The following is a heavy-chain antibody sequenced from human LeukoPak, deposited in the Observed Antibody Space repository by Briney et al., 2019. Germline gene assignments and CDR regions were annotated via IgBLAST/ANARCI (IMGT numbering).Heavy chain of an antibody. CDR1: GFTFSSYG. D-gene: IGHD2-15*01. J-gene: IGHJ6*04. CDR2: IWYDGSNK. Sequence: GGSLRLSCAASGFTFSSYGMHWVRQAPGKGLEWVAVIWYDGSNKYYADSVKGRFTISRDNSKNTLYLQMNRLRAEDTAVYYCARARGYCSGGSCPALGGMDVWGKGTTVTVSS. V-gene: IGHV3-33*01. CDR3: ARARGYCSGGSCPALGGMDV.